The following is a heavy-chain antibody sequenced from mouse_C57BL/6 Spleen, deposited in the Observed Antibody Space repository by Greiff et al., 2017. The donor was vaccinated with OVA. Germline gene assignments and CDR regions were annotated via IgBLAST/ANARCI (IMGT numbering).Heavy chain of an antibody. V-gene: IGHV5-6*01. CDR2: ISSGGSYT. Sequence: EVKLVESGGDLVKPGGSLKLSCAASGFTFSSYGMSWVRQTPDKRLEWVATISSGGSYTYYPDSVKGRFTISRDNAKNTLDLQMSSLKSEDTAMYYCARSNYRFAYWGQGTLVTVSA. D-gene: IGHD2-5*01. CDR1: GFTFSSYG. CDR3: ARSNYRFAY. J-gene: IGHJ3*01.